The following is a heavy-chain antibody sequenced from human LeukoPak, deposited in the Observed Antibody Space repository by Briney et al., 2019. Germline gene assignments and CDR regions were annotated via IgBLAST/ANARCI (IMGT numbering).Heavy chain of an antibody. Sequence: GGSLRLSCAASGFTFDDYAMHWVRQAPGKGLEWVSLISGDGGSTYYADSVKGRFTVSRDDSKNTLFLQMNSLRLEDTAVYYCARGIDYAEGSWGQGTLVTVSS. D-gene: IGHD4-17*01. J-gene: IGHJ5*02. V-gene: IGHV3-43*02. CDR1: GFTFDDYA. CDR2: ISGDGGST. CDR3: ARGIDYAEGS.